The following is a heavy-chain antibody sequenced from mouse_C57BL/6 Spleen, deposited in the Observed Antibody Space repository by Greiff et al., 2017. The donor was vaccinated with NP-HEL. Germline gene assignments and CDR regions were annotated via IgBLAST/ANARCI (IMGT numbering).Heavy chain of an antibody. CDR2: IYPGSGST. CDR1: GYTFTSYW. D-gene: IGHD1-1*01. J-gene: IGHJ4*01. CDR3: ASYYGSDSYYYAMDY. V-gene: IGHV1-55*01. Sequence: QVQLQQPGAELVKPGASVKMSCKASGYTFTSYWITWVKQRPGQGLEWIGDIYPGSGSTNYNEKFKSKATLTVDTSSSTAYMQLSSLTSEDSAVYYCASYYGSDSYYYAMDYWGQGTSVTVSS.